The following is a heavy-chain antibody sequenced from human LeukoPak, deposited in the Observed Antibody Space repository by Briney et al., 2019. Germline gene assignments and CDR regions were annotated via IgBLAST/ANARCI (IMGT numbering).Heavy chain of an antibody. CDR3: ARDRMVATVFDY. Sequence: PGGSLRLSCAASGFTFSHHGMHWVRQAPGKGLEGVAVISYDGSNKYYADSVKGRFTISRDNSKNTLYLQMNSLRAEDTAVYYCARDRMVATVFDYWGQGTLVTVSS. D-gene: IGHD5-12*01. V-gene: IGHV3-30*19. CDR2: ISYDGSNK. J-gene: IGHJ4*02. CDR1: GFTFSHHG.